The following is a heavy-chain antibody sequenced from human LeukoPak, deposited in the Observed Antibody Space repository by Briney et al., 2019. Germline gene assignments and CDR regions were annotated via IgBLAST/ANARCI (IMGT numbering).Heavy chain of an antibody. CDR2: ISISGTTV. D-gene: IGHD1-26*01. CDR3: ARALKGVRRRLGGTTTFEDYYYMDV. CDR1: GFTFSDYE. Sequence: GGSLRLSCAASGFTFSDYEMNWVRQAPGKGLEWLSHISISGTTVHYADSVKGRFTISRDNAKNSVYLQMTSLRAEDTAVYYCARALKGVRRRLGGTTTFEDYYYMDVWGKGTTVTISS. J-gene: IGHJ6*03. V-gene: IGHV3-48*03.